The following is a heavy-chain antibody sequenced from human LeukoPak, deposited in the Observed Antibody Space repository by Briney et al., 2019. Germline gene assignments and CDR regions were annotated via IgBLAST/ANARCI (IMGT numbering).Heavy chain of an antibody. Sequence: GESLKFSCKGSGYSFTSYWIGWVRQLPGKGLEWMGIIYAGDSDTRYSPSFQGQVTISADKANSTAYLQWSSLKASDTAMYYCARLLTSGYCSGGSCKSHFDYWGQGTLVTVSS. V-gene: IGHV5-51*01. J-gene: IGHJ4*02. CDR1: GYSFTSYW. CDR3: ARLLTSGYCSGGSCKSHFDY. CDR2: IYAGDSDT. D-gene: IGHD2-15*01.